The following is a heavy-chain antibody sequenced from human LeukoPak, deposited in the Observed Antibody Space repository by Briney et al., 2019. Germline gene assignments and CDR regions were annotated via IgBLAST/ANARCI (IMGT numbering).Heavy chain of an antibody. CDR2: ISSSSSYI. Sequence: GGSLRLACAASGFRFSSYAMSWVRQAPGKGLEWVSSISSSSSYIYYADSVKGRFTISRDNAKNSLYLQMNSLRAEDTAVYYCARDHCSSTSCYSFDYWGQGTLVTVSS. CDR1: GFRFSSYA. J-gene: IGHJ4*02. CDR3: ARDHCSSTSCYSFDY. D-gene: IGHD2-2*02. V-gene: IGHV3-21*01.